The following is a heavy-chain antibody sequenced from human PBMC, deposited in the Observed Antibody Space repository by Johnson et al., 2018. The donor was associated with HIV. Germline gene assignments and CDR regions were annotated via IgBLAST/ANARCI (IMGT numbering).Heavy chain of an antibody. J-gene: IGHJ3*02. CDR1: GFSVSNNY. Sequence: VQLVESGGGLVQPGGSLRLSCAASGFSVSNNYMSWVRQAPGKGLEWVSVIYSSGSTYYTDSVKGRFTTSRDNSKNTLYLQMNSLKAEDTAVYYCVSSGCQRCAFDIWGQGTMVTVSS. CDR2: IYSSGST. D-gene: IGHD6-19*01. V-gene: IGHV3-66*01. CDR3: VSSGCQRCAFDI.